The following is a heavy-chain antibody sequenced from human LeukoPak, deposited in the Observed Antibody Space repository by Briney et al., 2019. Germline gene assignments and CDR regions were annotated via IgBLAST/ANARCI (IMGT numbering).Heavy chain of an antibody. V-gene: IGHV3-21*01. Sequence: GGSLRLSCAASGFTFSSYSMNWVRQAPGKGLEWVSTISSSSSYIYYADSVKGRFTISRDNAKNSLYLQMNSLRAEDTAVYYCARVSEYYDFWSGYLPHYMDVWGKGTTVTVSS. J-gene: IGHJ6*03. D-gene: IGHD3-3*01. CDR3: ARVSEYYDFWSGYLPHYMDV. CDR2: ISSSSSYI. CDR1: GFTFSSYS.